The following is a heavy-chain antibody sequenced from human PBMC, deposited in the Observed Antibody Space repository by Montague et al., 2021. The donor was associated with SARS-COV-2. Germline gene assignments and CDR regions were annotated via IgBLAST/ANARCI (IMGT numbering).Heavy chain of an antibody. J-gene: IGHJ4*02. Sequence: SLRLSCAASGITFSSYAMHWVRQAPGKGLEWVAVISYDGSNKYYADPVKGRFTISRDNPKNTLYLQMNSLRAEDTAVYYCAREGLSGSYYGFLDYWGQGTLVTVSS. D-gene: IGHD3-10*01. CDR3: AREGLSGSYYGFLDY. V-gene: IGHV3-30-3*01. CDR2: ISYDGSNK. CDR1: GITFSSYA.